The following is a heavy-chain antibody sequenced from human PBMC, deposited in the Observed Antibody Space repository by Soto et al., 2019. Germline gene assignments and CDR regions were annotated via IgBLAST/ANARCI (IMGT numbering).Heavy chain of an antibody. D-gene: IGHD3-16*02. CDR1: GGSISSSSYY. V-gene: IGHV4-39*01. CDR2: IYYSGST. CDR3: ASRSRYDYIWGSYRPNDAFDI. Sequence: PSETLSLTCXVSGGSISSSSYYWGWIRQPPGKGLEWIGSIYYSGSTYYNPSLKSRVTISVDTSKNQFSLKLSSVTAADTAVYYCASRSRYDYIWGSYRPNDAFDIWGQGTMVTVSS. J-gene: IGHJ3*02.